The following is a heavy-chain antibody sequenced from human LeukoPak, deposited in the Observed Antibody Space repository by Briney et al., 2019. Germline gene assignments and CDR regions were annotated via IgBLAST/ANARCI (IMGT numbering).Heavy chain of an antibody. J-gene: IGHJ3*02. V-gene: IGHV3-53*04. CDR2: IYSGGDT. D-gene: IGHD3-16*01. CDR1: GFTVSNSY. CDR3: ARDLGGRNAFDI. Sequence: GGSLRLSWAASGFTVSNSYMSWVRQAPGKGLEWVSVIYSGGDTYYADSVKGRFTISRHNSKNTLYFQMNSLRAEDTALYYCARDLGGRNAFDIWGQGTMVTVSS.